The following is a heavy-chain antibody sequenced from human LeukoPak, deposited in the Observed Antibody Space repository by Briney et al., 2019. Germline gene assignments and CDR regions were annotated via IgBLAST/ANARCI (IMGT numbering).Heavy chain of an antibody. CDR3: ARDSVTTVTSPFDY. V-gene: IGHV4-30-2*01. J-gene: IGHJ4*02. CDR1: GGSISSGGYY. Sequence: SETLSLTCTVSGGSISSGGYYWSWIRQPPGKGLEWIGYIYHSGSTYYNPSLKSRVTISVDRSKNQFSLKLSSVTAADTAVYYCARDSVTTVTSPFDYWGQGTLVTVSS. D-gene: IGHD4-11*01. CDR2: IYHSGST.